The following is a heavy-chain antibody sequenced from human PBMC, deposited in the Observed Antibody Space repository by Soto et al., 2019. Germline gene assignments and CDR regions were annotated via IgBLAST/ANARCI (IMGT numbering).Heavy chain of an antibody. CDR2: INPTGGFS. CDR3: ARESPYSSSSGGDD. D-gene: IGHD6-6*01. V-gene: IGHV1-46*01. J-gene: IGHJ4*02. CDR1: GYTFTRYH. Sequence: QVQLVQSGAEVEKPGASVNVSCKASGYTFTRYHIHWVRQAPGQGREWVGFINPTGGFSTYAQKFEGRVTMTRDSSTSTVYMKLRSLKSEDTAIYYCARESPYSSSSGGDDWGQGTLVTVSS.